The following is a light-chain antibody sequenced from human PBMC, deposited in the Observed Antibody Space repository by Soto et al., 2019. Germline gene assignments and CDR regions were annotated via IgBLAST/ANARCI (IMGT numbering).Light chain of an antibody. CDR1: STDVGGYNY. CDR3: SSFTSGNTRV. V-gene: IGLV2-14*03. J-gene: IGLJ3*02. Sequence: QSALTQPASVSGSPGQSITISCTGTSTDVGGYNYVSWYQQHPGKAPKLMIYDVSNRPSGVSNRFSGSKSGNTASLTISGLQAEDEADYYCSSFTSGNTRVFGGGTQLTVL. CDR2: DVS.